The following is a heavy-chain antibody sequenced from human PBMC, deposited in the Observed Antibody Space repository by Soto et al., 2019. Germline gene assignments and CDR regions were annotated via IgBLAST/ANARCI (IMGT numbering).Heavy chain of an antibody. CDR2: IYYSGST. V-gene: IGHV4-30-4*01. Sequence: QVQLQESGPGLVKPSQTLSLTCTVSGGSISSGDYYWSWIRQHPGKGLEWMGYIYYSGSTYYNPSLKSRVTVSVDPSKNQYSLKLSSVTAADTAVYYCARGSYYYDSSVYYHYWGQGTLVTVSS. D-gene: IGHD3-22*01. CDR1: GGSISSGDYY. J-gene: IGHJ4*02. CDR3: ARGSYYYDSSVYYHY.